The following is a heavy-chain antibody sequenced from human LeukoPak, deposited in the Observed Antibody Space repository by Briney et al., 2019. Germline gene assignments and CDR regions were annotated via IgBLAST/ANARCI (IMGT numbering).Heavy chain of an antibody. CDR2: ISGSGGST. Sequence: SGGSLRLSCAASGFTFSSYAMSWVRQATGKGLEWVSAISGSGGSTYYADSVKGRFTISRDNSKNTLYLQMNSLRAEDTAVYYCGERGGGSGYSSPTDYWGQGTLVTVSS. CDR1: GFTFSSYA. CDR3: GERGGGSGYSSPTDY. D-gene: IGHD3-3*01. V-gene: IGHV3-23*01. J-gene: IGHJ4*02.